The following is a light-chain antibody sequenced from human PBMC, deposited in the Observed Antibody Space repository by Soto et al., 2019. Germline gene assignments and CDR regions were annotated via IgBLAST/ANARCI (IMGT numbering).Light chain of an antibody. CDR2: EVS. J-gene: IGLJ2*01. CDR3: SSYAGSNNVV. Sequence: QAVVTQPPSASGSPGQSVTISCTGTSSDVGGSKYVSWYQQHPGKAPKVIIYEVSKWPSGVPDRFSGSKSGNTASLTVSGLQAEDEADYYCSSYAGSNNVVFGGGTKLTVL. CDR1: SSDVGGSKY. V-gene: IGLV2-8*01.